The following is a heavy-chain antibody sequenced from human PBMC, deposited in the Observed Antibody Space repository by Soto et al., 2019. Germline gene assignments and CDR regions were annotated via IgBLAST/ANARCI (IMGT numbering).Heavy chain of an antibody. Sequence: GGSLRLSCAASGFSFSSYAMHWVRQAPGEGLEWVAVISYDGSNKYYADSVKGRFTISRDNSKNTLYLQMNSLRAEDTAVYYCARDQYDFWSGGYYYGMDVWGQGTTVTVSS. V-gene: IGHV3-30-3*01. CDR2: ISYDGSNK. J-gene: IGHJ6*02. CDR1: GFSFSSYA. D-gene: IGHD3-3*01. CDR3: ARDQYDFWSGGYYYGMDV.